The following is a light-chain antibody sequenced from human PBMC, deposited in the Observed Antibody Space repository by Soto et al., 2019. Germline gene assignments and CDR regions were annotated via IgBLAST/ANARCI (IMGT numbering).Light chain of an antibody. CDR2: DAS. CDR1: QSVSGY. CDR3: QQRSNWPPT. V-gene: IGKV3-11*01. J-gene: IGKJ1*01. Sequence: VLAQSPATLSVSPGERGSLXCRASQSVSGYLAWYQQKPGQAPRLLIYDASTRATGIPARFSGSGSGTDFTLTITSLEPEDFAVYYCQQRSNWPPTFGQGTKVDIK.